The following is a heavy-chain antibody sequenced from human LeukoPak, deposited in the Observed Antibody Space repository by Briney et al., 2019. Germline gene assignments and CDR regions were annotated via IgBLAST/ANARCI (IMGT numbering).Heavy chain of an antibody. D-gene: IGHD3-10*01. V-gene: IGHV4-4*02. CDR2: IYHSGST. CDR1: GGSISSSNW. J-gene: IGHJ4*02. Sequence: SETLSLTCAVSGGSISSSNWWSWVRQPPGKGLEWIGEIYHSGSTNYNPSLKSRVTISVDTSKNQFSLKLSSVTAADTAVYYCARGPVYYGSGSFDYWGQGTLVTVSS. CDR3: ARGPVYYGSGSFDY.